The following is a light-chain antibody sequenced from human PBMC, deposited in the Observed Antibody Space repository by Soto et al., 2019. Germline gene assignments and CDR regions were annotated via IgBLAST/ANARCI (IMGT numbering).Light chain of an antibody. CDR1: QDISNY. J-gene: IGKJ4*01. V-gene: IGKV1-33*01. CDR2: DAS. Sequence: DIQMTQSPSSLSASVGDRVTITCQASQDISNYLNWYQQKPGKAPKLLIYDASNLETGVPSRFSVCESETDFTLTKSSLKTKDIPTHSRPPYDNHPLTCGGGTK. CDR3: PPYDNHPLT.